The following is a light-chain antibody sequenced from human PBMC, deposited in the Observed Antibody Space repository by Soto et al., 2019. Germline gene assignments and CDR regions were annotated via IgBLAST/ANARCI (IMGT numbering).Light chain of an antibody. CDR3: QQYNKWPLFT. Sequence: EVVLTQSPATLSVTPGERATLSCRASQTVGTNLAWYQQRPGQAPRLLIYGASTRATGIPARFSGSGSGSEFTLTISSLQSDDFAVYYCQQYNKWPLFTFGPGTRVDNK. CDR2: GAS. J-gene: IGKJ3*01. CDR1: QTVGTN. V-gene: IGKV3-15*01.